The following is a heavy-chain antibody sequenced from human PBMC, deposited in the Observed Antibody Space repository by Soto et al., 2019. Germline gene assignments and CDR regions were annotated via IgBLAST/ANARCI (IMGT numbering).Heavy chain of an antibody. CDR1: GGSLSGEY. Sequence: SETLSLTCAVYGGSLSGEYWSWIRQPPGKGLEWIGEINHSGSTNYNPSLKSRVTISVDTSKNQFSLKLSSVTAADTAVYYCARAAPRYCSGGSCYSGRECWGQRTLVRV. D-gene: IGHD2-15*01. J-gene: IGHJ4*02. CDR2: INHSGST. V-gene: IGHV4-34*01. CDR3: ARAAPRYCSGGSCYSGREC.